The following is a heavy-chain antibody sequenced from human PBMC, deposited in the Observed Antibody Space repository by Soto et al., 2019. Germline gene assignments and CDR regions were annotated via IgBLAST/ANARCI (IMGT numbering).Heavy chain of an antibody. CDR2: ISGSGGST. CDR3: ANPPLRTLMVYAIRTRADAFDI. D-gene: IGHD2-8*01. J-gene: IGHJ3*02. CDR1: GFTFSSYA. Sequence: GGSLRLSCAASGFTFSSYAMSWVRQAPGKGLKWVSAISGSGGSTYYADSVKGRFTISRDNSKNTLYLQMNSLRAEDTAVYYCANPPLRTLMVYAIRTRADAFDIWGQGTMVTVSS. V-gene: IGHV3-23*01.